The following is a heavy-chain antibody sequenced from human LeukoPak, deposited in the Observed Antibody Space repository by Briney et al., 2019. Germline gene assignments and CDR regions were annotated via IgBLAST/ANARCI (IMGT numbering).Heavy chain of an antibody. D-gene: IGHD2-21*01. V-gene: IGHV1-69-2*01. CDR1: GYTFTDYY. CDR2: VDPEDGET. J-gene: IGHJ1*01. Sequence: ASVKVSCKVSGYTFTDYYMHWVQQAPGKGLEWMGLVDPEDGETIYAEKFQGRVTITADTSTDTAYMELSSLRSEDTAVYYCAICGGDCDKPEYFQHWGKGTLVTVSS. CDR3: AICGGDCDKPEYFQH.